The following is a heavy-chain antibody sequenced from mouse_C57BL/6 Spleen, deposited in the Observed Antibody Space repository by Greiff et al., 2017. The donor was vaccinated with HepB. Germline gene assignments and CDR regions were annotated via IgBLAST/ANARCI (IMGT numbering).Heavy chain of an antibody. D-gene: IGHD1-1*01. CDR3: ARGEVLRAPVVWYFDV. J-gene: IGHJ1*03. CDR2: INPSTGGT. Sequence: EVQLQQSGPELVKPGASVKISCKASGYSFTGYYMNWVKQSPEKSLEWIGEINPSTGGTTYNQKFKAKATLTVDKSSSTAYMQLKSLTSEDSAVYYCARGEVLRAPVVWYFDVWGTGTTVTVSS. V-gene: IGHV1-42*01. CDR1: GYSFTGYY.